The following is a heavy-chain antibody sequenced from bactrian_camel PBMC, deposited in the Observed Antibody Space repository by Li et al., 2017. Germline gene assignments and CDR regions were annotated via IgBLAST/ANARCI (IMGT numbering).Heavy chain of an antibody. CDR2: TDSDGSI. J-gene: IGHJ6*01. CDR1: GYTCSAYC. CDR3: ARVPGVSSWWLLLHPYDTANCLVT. V-gene: IGHV3S53*01. D-gene: IGHD2*01. Sequence: HVQLVESGGGLVQPGGSLRLSCTASGYTCSAYCMAWFRQAPGKEREGVATTDSDGSINYADSVKGRFTISQDNVKNTLYLQMNSLKPEDTATYYCARVPGVSSWWLLLHPYDTANCLVTGARGPRSPSP.